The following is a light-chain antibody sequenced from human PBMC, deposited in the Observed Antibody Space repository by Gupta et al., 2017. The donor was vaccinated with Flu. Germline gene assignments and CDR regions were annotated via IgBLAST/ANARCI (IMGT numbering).Light chain of an antibody. CDR2: GAS. V-gene: IGKV3-20*01. Sequence: GTPSLSLGERATLPCRASHTVNNGFLAWYQQRPGKAPRLLISGASSRATGIPDRFSDSGSVTDFTLTISSLEPEDFAVYYCQQDCSSRETCGQGTKVESK. CDR3: QQDCSSRET. CDR1: HTVNNGF. J-gene: IGKJ1*01.